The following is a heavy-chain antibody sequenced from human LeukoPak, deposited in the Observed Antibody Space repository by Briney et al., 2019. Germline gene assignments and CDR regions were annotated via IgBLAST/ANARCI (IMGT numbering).Heavy chain of an antibody. CDR1: GFTFSSYW. D-gene: IGHD2-15*01. CDR2: INNDGSGT. V-gene: IGHV3-74*01. CDR3: VRGGESTWS. Sequence: GGSLRFSCAASGFTFSSYWMHWVRQAPGKGPVWVSRINNDGSGTTYADSVKGRFTISRDDAKNTLYLQMNSLRAEDTAVYYCVRGGESTWSWGQGTLVTVSS. J-gene: IGHJ5*02.